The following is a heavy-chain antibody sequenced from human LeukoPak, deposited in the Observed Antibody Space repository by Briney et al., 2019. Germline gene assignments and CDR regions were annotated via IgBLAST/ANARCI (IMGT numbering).Heavy chain of an antibody. J-gene: IGHJ4*02. V-gene: IGHV1-69*02. Sequence: SVTVSCTASGYTFTGYYMDWVRQAPGQGLEWMGRIIPILGIANYAQKFQSRVTITADKTTSTAYMELSSLRSEDTAVYYCAGTVEMATIGYSWGQGTLVTVSS. CDR3: AGTVEMATIGYS. CDR1: GYTFTGYY. CDR2: IIPILGIA. D-gene: IGHD5-24*01.